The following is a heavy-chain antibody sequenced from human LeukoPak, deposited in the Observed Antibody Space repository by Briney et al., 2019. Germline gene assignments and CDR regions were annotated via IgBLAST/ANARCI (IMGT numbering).Heavy chain of an antibody. CDR3: AREISMITFGGVRAYYYYYMDV. CDR1: GFTFSSYS. CDR2: ISSSSSYI. V-gene: IGHV3-21*01. D-gene: IGHD3-16*01. Sequence: GGSLRLSCAASGFTFSSYSMNWVRQAPGKGLEWVSSISSSSSYIYYADPVKGRYTISRDNAKNSLYLQMNSLRAEDTAVYYCAREISMITFGGVRAYYYYYMDVWGKGTTVTVSS. J-gene: IGHJ6*03.